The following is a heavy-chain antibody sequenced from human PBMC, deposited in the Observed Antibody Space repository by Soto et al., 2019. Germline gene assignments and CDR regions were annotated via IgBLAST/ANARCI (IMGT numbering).Heavy chain of an antibody. CDR2: ISGSGASE. D-gene: IGHD3-10*01. CDR3: AREISALWGFGIDH. Sequence: GWSHRLSCAASGFTFSSYEMNWVRQAPGKGLEWVSYISGSGASEYYADSVKGRFTISRDNATNSLHLQMNSLRAEATAVYYCAREISALWGFGIDHWGQGTLVTVSS. CDR1: GFTFSSYE. J-gene: IGHJ4*02. V-gene: IGHV3-48*03.